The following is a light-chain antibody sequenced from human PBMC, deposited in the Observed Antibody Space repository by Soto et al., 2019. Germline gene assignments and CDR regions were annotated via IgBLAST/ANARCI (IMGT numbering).Light chain of an antibody. CDR3: QKYNSAPRT. Sequence: DIQMTQSPSSLSASVGDRVTITCRTSLGISNFLAWYQQKPGKVPELLIYAASTLRSGVPSRFSASGSGTDFTLTISSLQPEDVATYYCQKYNSAPRTLGQGTKVDIK. J-gene: IGKJ1*01. V-gene: IGKV1-27*01. CDR2: AAS. CDR1: LGISNF.